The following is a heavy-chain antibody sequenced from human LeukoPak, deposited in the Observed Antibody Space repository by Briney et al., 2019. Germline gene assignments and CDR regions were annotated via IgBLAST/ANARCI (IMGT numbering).Heavy chain of an antibody. CDR1: GFTFSSSW. CDR3: AKDLEAIAAAWDY. CDR2: ISSDGSST. D-gene: IGHD6-13*01. Sequence: PGGSLRLSCVASGFTFSSSWMYWVRQVPGKGLVWASRISSDGSSTTYADSVKGRFTISRDNAKNTLYLQMNSLRAEDTAVYYCAKDLEAIAAAWDYWGQGTLVTVSS. J-gene: IGHJ4*02. V-gene: IGHV3-74*03.